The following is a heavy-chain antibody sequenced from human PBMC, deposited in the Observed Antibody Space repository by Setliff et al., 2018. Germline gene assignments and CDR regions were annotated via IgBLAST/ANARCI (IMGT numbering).Heavy chain of an antibody. CDR2: IYHSGSA. CDR3: AREVGTSTSSDAFDV. CDR1: GYSISSGDYF. J-gene: IGHJ3*01. Sequence: SETLSLTCTVSGYSISSGDYFWSWIRQPPGKGLEWIAYIYHSGSAYYNPSLKSRVTMSVDTSKNQFSLHLTSVTAADTAVYYCAREVGTSTSSDAFDVWGQGMMGT. D-gene: IGHD1-26*01. V-gene: IGHV4-30-4*08.